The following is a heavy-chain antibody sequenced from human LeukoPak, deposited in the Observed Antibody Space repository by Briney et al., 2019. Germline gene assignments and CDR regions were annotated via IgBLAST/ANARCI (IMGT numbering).Heavy chain of an antibody. Sequence: GASVKVSCKASGGTFSSYAISWVRQAPGQGLEWMGGIIPIFGTANYAQKFQGRVTITADKSTSTAYMELSSLRSEDTAVYYCARDPAPGIAVAGTSGGYWGQGTLVTVSS. D-gene: IGHD6-19*01. J-gene: IGHJ4*02. CDR2: IIPIFGTA. CDR1: GGTFSSYA. V-gene: IGHV1-69*06. CDR3: ARDPAPGIAVAGTSGGY.